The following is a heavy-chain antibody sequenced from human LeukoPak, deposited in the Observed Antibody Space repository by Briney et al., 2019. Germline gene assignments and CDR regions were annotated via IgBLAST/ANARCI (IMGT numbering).Heavy chain of an antibody. V-gene: IGHV3-53*01. D-gene: IGHD1-20*01. J-gene: IGHJ4*02. Sequence: GSLRLSCTASGLTVRSNYMSWVRHAPGRGLEWVSVIYSGDSTYYADSVKGRFTISRDNSKNTLYLQMNSLRGEDTAVYYCAKMYNWNYFDYWGQGTLVTVSS. CDR3: AKMYNWNYFDY. CDR1: GLTVRSNY. CDR2: IYSGDST.